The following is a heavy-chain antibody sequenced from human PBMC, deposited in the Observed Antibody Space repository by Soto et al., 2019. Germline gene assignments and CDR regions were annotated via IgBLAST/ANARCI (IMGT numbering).Heavy chain of an antibody. CDR2: ISYDGSNK. CDR1: GFTFSSYG. V-gene: IGHV3-30*03. Sequence: PGGSLRLSCAASGFTFSSYGMHWVRQAPGKGLEWVAVISYDGSNKYYADSVKGRFTISRDNSKNTLYLQMNSLRAEDTAVYYCASIVVVPAARGPASYYYGMDVWGQGSTVTFSS. J-gene: IGHJ6*02. D-gene: IGHD2-2*01. CDR3: ASIVVVPAARGPASYYYGMDV.